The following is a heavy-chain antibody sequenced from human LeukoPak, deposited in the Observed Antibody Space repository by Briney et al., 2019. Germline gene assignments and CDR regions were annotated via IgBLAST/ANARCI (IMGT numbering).Heavy chain of an antibody. CDR1: GFTFSSYA. J-gene: IGHJ6*02. CDR3: AKGVYCSSTSCPYYYYGMDV. Sequence: GASLRLSCAASGFTFSSYAMSWVRHAPGKGLEWVSAISGSGGSTYYADSVKGRFTISRDNSKNTLYLQMNSLRAEDTAVCYCAKGVYCSSTSCPYYYYGMDVWGQGTTVTVSS. D-gene: IGHD2-2*01. V-gene: IGHV3-23*01. CDR2: ISGSGGST.